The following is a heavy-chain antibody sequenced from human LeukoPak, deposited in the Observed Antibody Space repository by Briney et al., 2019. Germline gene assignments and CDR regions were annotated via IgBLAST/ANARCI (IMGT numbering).Heavy chain of an antibody. CDR1: GSSISGGEYY. CDR2: IYYNRST. CDR3: AREILDTSMVHYWYFDL. D-gene: IGHD5-18*01. V-gene: IGHV4-31*03. J-gene: IGHJ2*01. Sequence: SETLCLTCTVSGSSISGGEYYWSCLRQHPGKGLEWIGYIYYNRSTYYNPSLKSRVTISVYTSKNQFSLKLSSVTVADTAVYYCAREILDTSMVHYWYFDLWGRGTLVTVSS.